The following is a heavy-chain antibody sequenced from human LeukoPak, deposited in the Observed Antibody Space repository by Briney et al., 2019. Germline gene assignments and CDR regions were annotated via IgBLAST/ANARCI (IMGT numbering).Heavy chain of an antibody. J-gene: IGHJ6*02. CDR3: ARSSRGTSDYYGMDV. V-gene: IGHV4-59*01. CDR2: IYHSGST. CDR1: GGSSSGYY. Sequence: SSETLSLTCAVYGGSSSGYYWSWIRQPPGKGLEWIGYIYHSGSTDYNPSLKSRVTISVDTSQNHFSLKLSSVTAADTAVYYCARSSRGTSDYYGMDVWGQGTTVTVSS. D-gene: IGHD1-1*01.